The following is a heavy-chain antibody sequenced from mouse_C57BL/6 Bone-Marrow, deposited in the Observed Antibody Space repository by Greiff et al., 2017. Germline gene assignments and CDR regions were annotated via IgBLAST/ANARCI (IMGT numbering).Heavy chain of an antibody. CDR3: SRDFGYYGLDY. D-gene: IGHD2-3*01. CDR1: GYSITSGYY. CDR2: IRYDGSN. V-gene: IGHV3-6*01. J-gene: IGHJ2*01. Sequence: DVKLVESGPGLVKPSQSLSLTCSVSGYSITSGYYWNWIRQFPGNNLEWMGYIRYDGSNNYNPSLKNRISITRDTSKNPFFLKLNSMTTDDTATYYCSRDFGYYGLDYWGQGTTLTVSS.